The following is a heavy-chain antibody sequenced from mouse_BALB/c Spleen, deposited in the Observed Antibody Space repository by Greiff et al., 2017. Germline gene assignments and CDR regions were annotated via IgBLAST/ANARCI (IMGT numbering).Heavy chain of an antibody. CDR3: ARLGRNDIAY. J-gene: IGHJ3*01. V-gene: IGHV1-69*01. D-gene: IGHD2-12*01. CDR1: GYTFTDYW. Sequence: VQLQQSGAELVMPGASVKMSCKASGYTFTDYWMHWVKQRPGQGLEWIGAIDTSDSYTSYNQKFKGKATLTVDESSSTAYMQLSSLTSEDSAVYYCARLGRNDIAYWGQGTLVTVSA. CDR2: IDTSDSYT.